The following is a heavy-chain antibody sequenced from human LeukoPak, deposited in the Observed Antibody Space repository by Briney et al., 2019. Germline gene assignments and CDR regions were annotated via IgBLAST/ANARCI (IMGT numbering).Heavy chain of an antibody. V-gene: IGHV1-18*01. CDR2: ISAYNGNT. D-gene: IGHD3-10*01. CDR3: ARGTMVRGVTKSWFDP. J-gene: IGHJ5*02. Sequence: ASVKVSSKASGYTFTSYGISWVRQAPGQGLEWMGWISAYNGNTNYAQKLQGRVTMTTDTSTSTAYMELRSLRSDDTAVYYCARGTMVRGVTKSWFDPWGQGTLVTVSS. CDR1: GYTFTSYG.